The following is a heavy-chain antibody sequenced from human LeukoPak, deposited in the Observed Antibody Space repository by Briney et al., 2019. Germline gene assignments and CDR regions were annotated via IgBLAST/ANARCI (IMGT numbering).Heavy chain of an antibody. CDR1: GGSISSGDYY. J-gene: IGHJ4*02. CDR2: IYYSGST. D-gene: IGHD2-2*01. CDR3: ARGSSYCSSTSCSNFDY. V-gene: IGHV4-30-4*08. Sequence: SETLSLTCTVSGGSISSGDYYWCWIRQPPGKGLEWIGYIYYSGSTYYNPSLKSRVTISVDTSKNQFSLKLSSVTAADTAVYYCARGSSYCSSTSCSNFDYWGQGTLVTVSS.